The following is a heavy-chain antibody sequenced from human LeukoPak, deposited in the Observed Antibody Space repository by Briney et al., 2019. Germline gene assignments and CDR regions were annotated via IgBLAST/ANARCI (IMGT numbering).Heavy chain of an antibody. CDR3: ARGAYCSSTSCAHDY. V-gene: IGHV4-34*01. CDR2: INHSGST. CDR1: GGSFSGYY. Sequence: SATLYLTCAVSGGSFSGYYWSWIRQPPGKGLEWIGEINHSGSTNYNPSLKSRVTISVDTSKNQFSLKLSSVTAADTAVYYCARGAYCSSTSCAHDYWGQGTLVTVSS. J-gene: IGHJ4*02. D-gene: IGHD2-2*01.